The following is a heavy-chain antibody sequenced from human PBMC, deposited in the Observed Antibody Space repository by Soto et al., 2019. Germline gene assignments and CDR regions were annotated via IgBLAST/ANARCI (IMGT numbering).Heavy chain of an antibody. CDR1: GFTFSSNA. D-gene: IGHD3-10*01. CDR3: AKATYYYGSGSYFPFDH. Sequence: PGGSLRLSCEGSGFTFSSNAMTWVRQAPGKGLEWVPSISGSGGSTYYADSVKGRFTISRDNSKNTLYLQMNSLRAEDTAVYYCAKATYYYGSGSYFPFDHWGQGTLVT. J-gene: IGHJ4*02. V-gene: IGHV3-23*01. CDR2: ISGSGGST.